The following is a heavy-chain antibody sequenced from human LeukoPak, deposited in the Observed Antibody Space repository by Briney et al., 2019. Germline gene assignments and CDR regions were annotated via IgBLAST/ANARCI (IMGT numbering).Heavy chain of an antibody. Sequence: HPGGSLRLSCAASGFTVSSNYMSWVRQAPGKGLEWVSVIYSGGSTYYADSVKGRSTISRDNSKNTLYLQMNSLRAEDMAVYYCARAIGVALSWFDPWGQGTLVTVSS. J-gene: IGHJ5*02. V-gene: IGHV3-66*01. D-gene: IGHD3-3*01. CDR3: ARAIGVALSWFDP. CDR1: GFTVSSNY. CDR2: IYSGGST.